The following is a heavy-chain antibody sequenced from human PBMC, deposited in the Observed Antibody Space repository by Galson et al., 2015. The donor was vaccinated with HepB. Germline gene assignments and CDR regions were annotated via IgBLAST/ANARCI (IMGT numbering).Heavy chain of an antibody. V-gene: IGHV6-1*01. CDR2: TYYRPKWYN. CDR1: GDSVSSNSAA. J-gene: IGHJ4*02. Sequence: CAISGDSVSSNSAAWNWIRQSPSRGLEWLGRTYYRPKWYNDYAISVKSRITINPDTSKNQFSLQLNSVTPEDTAVYYCARLMAVAGTQRFDYWGQGTLVTVSS. D-gene: IGHD6-19*01. CDR3: ARLMAVAGTQRFDY.